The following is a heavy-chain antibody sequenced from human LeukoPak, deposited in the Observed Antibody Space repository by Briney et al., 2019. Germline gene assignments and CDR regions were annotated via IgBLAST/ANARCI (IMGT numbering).Heavy chain of an antibody. D-gene: IGHD2-15*01. J-gene: IGHJ5*02. CDR2: IYTSGST. CDR1: GGSISSYY. CDR3: ARDIVVVVPPVGSAFDP. V-gene: IGHV4-4*07. Sequence: SETLSLTCTVSGGSISSYYWSWIRQPAGKGLEWIGRIYTSGSTNYNPSLKSRVTMSVDTSKSQFSLKLSSVTAADTAVYYCARDIVVVVPPVGSAFDPWGQGTLVTVSS.